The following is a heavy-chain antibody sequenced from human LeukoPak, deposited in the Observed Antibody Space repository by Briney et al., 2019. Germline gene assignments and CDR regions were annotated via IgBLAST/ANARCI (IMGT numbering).Heavy chain of an antibody. J-gene: IGHJ5*02. D-gene: IGHD5-18*01. CDR3: ARDPLGYSSYNWFDP. CDR1: GGSSSGYY. Sequence: SETLSLTCAVYGGSSSGYYWSWIRQPPGKGLEWIGEINHSGSTNYNPSLKSRVTISVDTSKNQFSLKLSSVTAADTAVYYCARDPLGYSSYNWFDPWGQGTLVTVSS. V-gene: IGHV4-34*01. CDR2: INHSGST.